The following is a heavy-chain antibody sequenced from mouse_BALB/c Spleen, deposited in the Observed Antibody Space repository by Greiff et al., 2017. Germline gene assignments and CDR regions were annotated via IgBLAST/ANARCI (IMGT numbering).Heavy chain of an antibody. D-gene: IGHD2-14*01. V-gene: IGHV5-6*01. J-gene: IGHJ3*01. CDR3: ARQGYDEAWFAY. Sequence: EVQGVESGGDLVKPGGSLKLSCAASGFTFSSYGMSWVRQTPDKRLEWVATISSGGSYTYYPDSVKGRFTISRDNAKNTLYLQMSSLKSEDTAMYYCARQGYDEAWFAYWGQGTLVTVSA. CDR2: ISSGGSYT. CDR1: GFTFSSYG.